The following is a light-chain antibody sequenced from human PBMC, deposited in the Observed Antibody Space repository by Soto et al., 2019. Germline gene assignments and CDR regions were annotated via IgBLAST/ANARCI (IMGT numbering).Light chain of an antibody. CDR1: QSISSY. J-gene: IGKJ1*01. Sequence: DIQMTQSPSSLSASVGDRVTITCRASQSISSYLNWYRQKPGKAPKLLIYAASSLQSGVPSRFSGSGSGTDFTLTISSLQPEDFATYYCQQSYGTRWTFGQGTKVEIK. CDR3: QQSYGTRWT. CDR2: AAS. V-gene: IGKV1-39*01.